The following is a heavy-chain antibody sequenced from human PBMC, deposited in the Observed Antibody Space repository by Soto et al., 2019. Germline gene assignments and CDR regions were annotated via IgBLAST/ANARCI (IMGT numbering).Heavy chain of an antibody. CDR3: VTRLLWFGASENAS. D-gene: IGHD3-10*01. V-gene: IGHV3-48*03. CDR1: GLTCSRIE. J-gene: IGHJ1*01. CDR2: ISSSGATI. Sequence: GGSLRLSCEASGLTCSRIEMNLVRQAPGKGLEWVSYISSSGATIYYAGFVKGRFTISRDNAGNSLYLQMNSLRVEDTALYYCVTRLLWFGASENASWGKGTLVTLSS.